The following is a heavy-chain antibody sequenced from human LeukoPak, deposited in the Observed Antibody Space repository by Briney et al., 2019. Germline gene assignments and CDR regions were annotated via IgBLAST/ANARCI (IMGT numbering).Heavy chain of an antibody. J-gene: IGHJ5*02. Sequence: GESLKISCEGSGYSFTTYWIAWVRQMPGKGLEWMGIIYPIDSDTRYSPSFQGQVTISVDKSISTAYLQWSSPKASDTAMYYCARRQSFGSGSYYTYNWFDPWGQGTLVTVSS. V-gene: IGHV5-51*01. CDR2: IYPIDSDT. CDR1: GYSFTTYW. D-gene: IGHD3-10*01. CDR3: ARRQSFGSGSYYTYNWFDP.